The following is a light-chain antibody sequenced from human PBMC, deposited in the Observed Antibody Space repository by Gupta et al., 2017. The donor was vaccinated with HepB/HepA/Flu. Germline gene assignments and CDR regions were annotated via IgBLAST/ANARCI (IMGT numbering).Light chain of an antibody. CDR2: DVS. CDR3: SSYTSSSTVVFGGGTTVV. Sequence: QSALTQPASVSGSPGQSITISCTGTSRDDGGYNYVSWYQQHPGKAPKIMIYDVSNRPSGVSNRFSGSKSGNTASLTISGLQAEDEADYYCSSYTSSSTVVFGGGTTVVFGGGTKLTVL. V-gene: IGLV2-14*01. CDR1: SRDDGGYNY. J-gene: IGLJ2*01.